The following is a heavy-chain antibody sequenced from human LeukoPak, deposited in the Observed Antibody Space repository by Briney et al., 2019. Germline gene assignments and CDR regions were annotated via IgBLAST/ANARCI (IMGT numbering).Heavy chain of an antibody. Sequence: ASVKVSCKASGYTFTSYGISWVRQAPGQGLEWMGWISAHNGNTNYAQKLQGRVTMTTDTSTSTAHMELRSLRSDDAAVYYCARTYYYDSSGYWRHYFDYWGQGTLVTVSS. CDR2: ISAHNGNT. J-gene: IGHJ4*02. D-gene: IGHD3-22*01. V-gene: IGHV1-18*01. CDR3: ARTYYYDSSGYWRHYFDY. CDR1: GYTFTSYG.